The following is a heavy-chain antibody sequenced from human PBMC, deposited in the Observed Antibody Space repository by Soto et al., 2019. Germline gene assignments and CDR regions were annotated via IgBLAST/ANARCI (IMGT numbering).Heavy chain of an antibody. J-gene: IGHJ4*02. CDR3: TSGSGFDY. CDR2: INVGNDNT. CDR1: GYTFTSYA. Sequence: ASGKVSCKASGYTFTSYAMHWVRQAPGQRLEWMGWINVGNDNTKYSQKFQGRVTITRDTSASTAYMELSSLRSEDTAVYYCTSGSGFDYWGQGTLVTVSS. D-gene: IGHD2-15*01. V-gene: IGHV1-3*01.